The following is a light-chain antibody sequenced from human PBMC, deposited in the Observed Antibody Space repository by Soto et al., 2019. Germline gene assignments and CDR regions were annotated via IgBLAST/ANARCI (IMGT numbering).Light chain of an antibody. CDR1: QSVSSN. CDR3: QQYNKWPPIT. V-gene: IGKV3-15*01. Sequence: EIVMTQSPASLSVSPGERATLSCRASQSVSSNLAWHQQKPGQAPRLLIYGASTRATGIPARFSGSGSGTEFTLTISSLQSEDFAVYYCQQYNKWPPITFGQGTRLEIK. J-gene: IGKJ5*01. CDR2: GAS.